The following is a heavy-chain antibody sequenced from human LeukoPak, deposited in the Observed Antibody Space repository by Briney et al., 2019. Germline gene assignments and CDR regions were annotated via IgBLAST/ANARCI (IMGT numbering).Heavy chain of an antibody. J-gene: IGHJ4*02. CDR1: GGTFSSYA. CDR3: AINRSDRSRHYSSSWCPIDY. Sequence: SVKVSCKASGGTFSSYAISWVRQAPGQGLEWMGGIIPIFGTANYAQKFQGRVTITADESTSTAYTELSSLRSEDTAVYYCAINRSDRSRHYSSSWCPIDYWGQGTLVTVSS. V-gene: IGHV1-69*13. CDR2: IIPIFGTA. D-gene: IGHD6-13*01.